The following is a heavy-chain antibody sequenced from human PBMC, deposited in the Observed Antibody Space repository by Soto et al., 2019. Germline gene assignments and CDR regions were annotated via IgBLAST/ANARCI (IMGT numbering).Heavy chain of an antibody. CDR3: AREGSFDSSGYSYVLSDY. D-gene: IGHD3-22*01. V-gene: IGHV1-18*01. Sequence: ASVKVSCKASGYTFTNYGISWVRQAPGQGLEWRGWISAYNGNTNYAQKFQGRVTMTTDTYTSTAYMELTSLRSDDTAVYFCAREGSFDSSGYSYVLSDYGDQGTLVTVST. CDR1: GYTFTNYG. CDR2: ISAYNGNT. J-gene: IGHJ4*02.